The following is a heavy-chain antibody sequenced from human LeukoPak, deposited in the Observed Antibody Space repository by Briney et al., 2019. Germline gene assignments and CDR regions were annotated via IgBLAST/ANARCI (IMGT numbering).Heavy chain of an antibody. J-gene: IGHJ6*02. D-gene: IGHD3-10*01. CDR1: GGTFSSYA. Sequence: SVKVSCKASGGTFSSYAISWVRQAPGQGLEWMGRIIPILGIANYAQKFQGRVTMTRDTSTSTVCMELSSLRSEDTAVYYCARDRETLLWFGELERGMDVWGQGTTVTVSS. CDR3: ARDRETLLWFGELERGMDV. V-gene: IGHV1-69*04. CDR2: IIPILGIA.